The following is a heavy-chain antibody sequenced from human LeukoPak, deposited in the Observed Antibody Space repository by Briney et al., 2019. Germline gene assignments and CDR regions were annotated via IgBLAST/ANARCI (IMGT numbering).Heavy chain of an antibody. V-gene: IGHV3-23*01. J-gene: IGHJ4*02. CDR2: ISSSGGTT. CDR3: AKERKGGYFDY. Sequence: PGGSLRLSCAASGFTFSTYAVNWVRQAPGKGLEWVSAISSSGGTTYYADSVKGRFSISRDNSKNTLYLRMNSLRAEDTAVYYCAKERKGGYFDYWGQGTLVTVSS. CDR1: GFTFSTYA. D-gene: IGHD3-16*01.